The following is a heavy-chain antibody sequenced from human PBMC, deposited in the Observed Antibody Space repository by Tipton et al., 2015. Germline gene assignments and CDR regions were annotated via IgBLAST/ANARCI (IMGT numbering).Heavy chain of an antibody. CDR3: ARLPTVINTYDFDY. D-gene: IGHD4-11*01. V-gene: IGHV4-39*01. J-gene: IGHJ4*02. CDR1: GGSVSSSSYY. Sequence: TLSLTCTVSGGSVSSSSYYWGWIRQPPGKGLEWIGSIYHSGSTYYNPSLKSRVTISVDASKEQFSLRLRPVTAADTAVYYCARLPTVINTYDFDYWGQGTLVTVSS. CDR2: IYHSGST.